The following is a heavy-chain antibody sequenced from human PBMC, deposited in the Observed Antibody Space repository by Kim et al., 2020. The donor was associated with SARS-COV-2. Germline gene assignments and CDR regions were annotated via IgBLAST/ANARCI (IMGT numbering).Heavy chain of an antibody. CDR3: ARENREVGAHGCAFDI. J-gene: IGHJ3*02. V-gene: IGHV1-46*01. Sequence: ASVKVSCKASGYTFTSYYMHWVRQAPGQGLEWMGIINPSGGSTSYAQKFQGRVTMTRDTSTSTVYMELSSLRSEDTAVYYCARENREVGAHGCAFDIWGQGTMVTVSS. D-gene: IGHD1-26*01. CDR1: GYTFTSYY. CDR2: INPSGGST.